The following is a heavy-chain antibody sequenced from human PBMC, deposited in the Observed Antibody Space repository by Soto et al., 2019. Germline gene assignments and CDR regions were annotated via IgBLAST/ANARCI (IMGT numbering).Heavy chain of an antibody. J-gene: IGHJ4*02. CDR1: GFTFSSYG. V-gene: IGHV3-33*01. Sequence: PGGSLRLSCAASGFTFSSYGMHWVRQAPGKGLEWVAVIWYDGSNKYYADSVKGRFTISRDNSKNTLYLQMNSLRAEDTAVYYCARDRDIVVVPAARPLGYWGQGTLVTVSS. CDR2: IWYDGSNK. CDR3: ARDRDIVVVPAARPLGY. D-gene: IGHD2-2*01.